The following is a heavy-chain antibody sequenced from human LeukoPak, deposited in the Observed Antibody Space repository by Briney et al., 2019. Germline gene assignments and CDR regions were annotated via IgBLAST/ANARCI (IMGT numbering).Heavy chain of an antibody. J-gene: IGHJ4*02. CDR2: ISTSGSII. CDR3: ALLEGFGFLAS. V-gene: IGHV3-48*03. D-gene: IGHD3-3*01. CDR1: GFTFTNYE. Sequence: HPGGSLRLSCAASGFTFTNYEMHWVRQTPGEGLEWLFYISTSGSIIYYADSVQGRFTISRDNAMNSLFLQMNSLRAEDTAVYYCALLEGFGFLASGGKGPGVTVPS.